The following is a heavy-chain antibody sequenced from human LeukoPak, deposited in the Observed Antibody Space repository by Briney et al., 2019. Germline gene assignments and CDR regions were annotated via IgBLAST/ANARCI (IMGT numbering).Heavy chain of an antibody. Sequence: PSETLSLTCTVSGGSVSSGSYYWSWIRQPPGKGLEWIGYIYYSESTNYNPSLKSRVTISVDTSKNQFSLKLSSVTAADTAVYYCARERFLEWLLFDYWGQGTLVTVSS. D-gene: IGHD3-3*01. CDR3: ARERFLEWLLFDY. V-gene: IGHV4-61*01. CDR1: GGSVSSGSYY. J-gene: IGHJ4*02. CDR2: IYYSEST.